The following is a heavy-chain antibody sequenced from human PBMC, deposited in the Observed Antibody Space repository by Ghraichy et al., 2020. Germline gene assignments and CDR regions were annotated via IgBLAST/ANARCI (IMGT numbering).Heavy chain of an antibody. J-gene: IGHJ3*02. CDR3: ASRDYYDSSGYHDAFDI. V-gene: IGHV3-53*01. Sequence: GGSLNISCAASGFTVSSNYMSWVRQAPGKGLEWVSVIYSGGSTYYADSVKGRFTISRDNSKNTLYLQMNSLRAEDTAVYYCASRDYYDSSGYHDAFDIWGQGTLVTVSS. D-gene: IGHD3-22*01. CDR1: GFTVSSNY. CDR2: IYSGGST.